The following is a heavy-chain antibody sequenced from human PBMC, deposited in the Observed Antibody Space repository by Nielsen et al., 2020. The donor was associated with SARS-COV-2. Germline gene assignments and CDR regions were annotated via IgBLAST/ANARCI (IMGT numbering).Heavy chain of an antibody. Sequence: SETLSLTCAVYGGSFSGYDWSWIRQAPGKGLEWIGEINHSGSTYYNPSLKSRVTISVDTSKNQFSLKLSSVTAADTAVYYCARHDYGDQYVDYYYYGMDVWGQGTTVTVSS. V-gene: IGHV4-34*01. J-gene: IGHJ6*02. D-gene: IGHD4-17*01. CDR3: ARHDYGDQYVDYYYYGMDV. CDR2: INHSGST. CDR1: GGSFSGYD.